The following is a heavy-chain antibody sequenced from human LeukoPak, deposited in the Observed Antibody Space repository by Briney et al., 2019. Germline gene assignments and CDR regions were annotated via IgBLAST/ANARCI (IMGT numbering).Heavy chain of an antibody. J-gene: IGHJ6*02. V-gene: IGHV4-59*08. CDR2: IYYSGST. CDR1: GGSISSYY. Sequence: SETLSLTCTVSGGSISSYYWSWIRQPPGKGLEWIGYIYYSGSTNYNPSPKSRVTISVDTSKNQFSLKLSSVTAADTAVYYCARQPPKTKNYYYYYGMDVWGQGTTVTVSS. CDR3: ARQPPKTKNYYYYYGMDV.